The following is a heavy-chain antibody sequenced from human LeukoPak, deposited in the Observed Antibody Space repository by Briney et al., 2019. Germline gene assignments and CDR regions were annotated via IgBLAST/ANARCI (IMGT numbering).Heavy chain of an antibody. CDR3: ARNILGSDTFDI. J-gene: IGHJ3*02. Sequence: KASQTLSLTCTVSGGSISSGGHYWSWIRQHPGRGLEWIGYIYFSGSTYYNPSRKSRVTISLDTSKNQFSLKLNSVTAADTAIYYCARNILGSDTFDIWGQGTLVTVSS. CDR1: GGSISSGGHY. V-gene: IGHV4-31*03. CDR2: IYFSGST. D-gene: IGHD7-27*01.